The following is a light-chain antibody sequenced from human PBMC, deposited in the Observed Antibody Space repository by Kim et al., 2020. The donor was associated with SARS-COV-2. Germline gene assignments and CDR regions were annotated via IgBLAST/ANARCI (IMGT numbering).Light chain of an antibody. CDR2: DAS. Sequence: PGERATLSCRASQSVSSYLAWYQQKPGQAPRLLIYDASNRATGIPARFSGSGSGTDFTLTISSLEPEDFAVYYCQQRSNWPSITFGQGTRLEIK. CDR3: QQRSNWPSIT. J-gene: IGKJ5*01. V-gene: IGKV3-11*01. CDR1: QSVSSY.